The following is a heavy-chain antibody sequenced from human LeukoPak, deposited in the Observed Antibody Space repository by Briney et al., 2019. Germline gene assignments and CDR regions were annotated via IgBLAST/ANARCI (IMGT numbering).Heavy chain of an antibody. J-gene: IGHJ4*02. CDR3: ARVDCSSTSCYDGY. CDR2: MNPNSGNT. Sequence: ASVKVSCKASEYTFTSYDINWVRQATGRGLEWMGWMNPNSGNTGYAQKFQGRVTMTRNTSISTAYMELSSLRSEDTAVYYCARVDCSSTSCYDGYWGQGTLVTVSS. D-gene: IGHD2-2*01. CDR1: EYTFTSYD. V-gene: IGHV1-8*01.